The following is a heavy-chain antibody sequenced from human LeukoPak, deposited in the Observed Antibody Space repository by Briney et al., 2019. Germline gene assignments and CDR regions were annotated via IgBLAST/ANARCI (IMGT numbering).Heavy chain of an antibody. Sequence: RSLRLSCAASGFTFSSYGMHWVRQAPGKGLEWVSSISSSSSYIYYADSVKGRFTISRDNAKNSLYLQMNSLRAEDTAVYYCASGPVRNWNYFSDYFDYWGQGTLVTVSS. J-gene: IGHJ4*02. D-gene: IGHD1-7*01. CDR1: GFTFSSYG. CDR2: ISSSSSYI. CDR3: ASGPVRNWNYFSDYFDY. V-gene: IGHV3-21*01.